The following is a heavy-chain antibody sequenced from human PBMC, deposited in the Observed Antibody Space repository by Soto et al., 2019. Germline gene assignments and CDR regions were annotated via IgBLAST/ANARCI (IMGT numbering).Heavy chain of an antibody. CDR3: ARDVNCGDYFSYAFDM. CDR2: ISYDGGSK. V-gene: IGHV3-30-3*01. D-gene: IGHD4-17*01. Sequence: QVQLVESGGGVVQPGRSLRLSCAASGFTFSNYAMHWVRQAPGKGLEWVAVISYDGGSKYYADSVKGRFTISRDNTKNTLYLQMNSLGAEDTAVYYCARDVNCGDYFSYAFDMWGQGTMVTVSA. CDR1: GFTFSNYA. J-gene: IGHJ3*02.